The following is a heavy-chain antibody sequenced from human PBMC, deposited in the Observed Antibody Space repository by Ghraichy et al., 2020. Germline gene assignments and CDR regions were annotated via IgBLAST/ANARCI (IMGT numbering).Heavy chain of an antibody. V-gene: IGHV1-8*01. CDR3: ARALGYYDFWSVYQYYYYYYGMDV. Sequence: ASVKVSCKASGYTFTSYDINWVRQATGQGLEWMGWMNPNSGNTGYAQKFQGRVTMTRNTSISTAYMELSSLRSEDTAVYYCARALGYYDFWSVYQYYYYYYGMDVWGQGTTVTVSS. D-gene: IGHD3-3*01. J-gene: IGHJ6*02. CDR1: GYTFTSYD. CDR2: MNPNSGNT.